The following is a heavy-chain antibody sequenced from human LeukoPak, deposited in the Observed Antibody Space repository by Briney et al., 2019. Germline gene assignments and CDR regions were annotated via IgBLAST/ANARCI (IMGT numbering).Heavy chain of an antibody. V-gene: IGHV4-30-4*08. Sequence: SQTLSLTCTVSGGSISSGDYYLSWIRQPPGKGLEWIGYIYYSGSTYYNPSLKSRVTISVDTSKNQFSLKLSSVTAADTAVYYCARANFTYYDFWSGYSDGFDPWGQGTLVTVSS. D-gene: IGHD3-3*01. J-gene: IGHJ5*02. CDR3: ARANFTYYDFWSGYSDGFDP. CDR1: GGSISSGDYY. CDR2: IYYSGST.